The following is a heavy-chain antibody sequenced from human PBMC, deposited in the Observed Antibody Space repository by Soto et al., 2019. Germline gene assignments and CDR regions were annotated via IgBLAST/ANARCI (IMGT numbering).Heavy chain of an antibody. J-gene: IGHJ4*02. CDR2: FDPEDGET. CDR1: GYTLTELS. V-gene: IGHV1-24*01. CDR3: ATSTVTTFFPDY. Sequence: ASVKVSCKASGYTLTELSMHWVRQAPGKGLEWMGGFDPEDGETIYAQKFQGRVTMTEDTSTDTAYMELSSLRSEDTAVYYCATSTVTTFFPDYCCQGTLFTVSS. D-gene: IGHD1-7*01.